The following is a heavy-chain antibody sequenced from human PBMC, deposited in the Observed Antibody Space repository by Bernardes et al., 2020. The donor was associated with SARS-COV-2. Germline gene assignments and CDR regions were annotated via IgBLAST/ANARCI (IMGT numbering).Heavy chain of an antibody. D-gene: IGHD3-10*01. J-gene: IGHJ6*02. V-gene: IGHV4-4*02. CDR3: AGRGGLLWFGELLKDYYGMDV. CDR1: GGSISSSNW. Sequence: SETLYVTCAVSGGSISSSNWWSWVRQPPGKGLEWIGEIYHSGSTNYNPSLKSRVTISVDKSKNQFSLKLSSVTAADTAVYYCAGRGGLLWFGELLKDYYGMDVWGQGTTVTVSS. CDR2: IYHSGST.